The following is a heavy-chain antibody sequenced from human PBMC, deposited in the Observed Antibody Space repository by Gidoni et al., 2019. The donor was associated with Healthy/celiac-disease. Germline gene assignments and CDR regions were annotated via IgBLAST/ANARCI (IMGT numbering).Heavy chain of an antibody. CDR1: GFTVSSNY. CDR3: ASLYSSSWEYAFDI. D-gene: IGHD6-13*01. V-gene: IGHV3-66*02. J-gene: IGHJ3*02. CDR2: IYSGGST. Sequence: EVQLVESGGGLVQPGGSRRLSCAASGFTVSSNYMSWVRQAPGKGLEWVSFIYSGGSTYYADSVKGRFTISRDNSKNTLYLQMNSLRAEDTAVYYCASLYSSSWEYAFDIWGQGTMVTVSS.